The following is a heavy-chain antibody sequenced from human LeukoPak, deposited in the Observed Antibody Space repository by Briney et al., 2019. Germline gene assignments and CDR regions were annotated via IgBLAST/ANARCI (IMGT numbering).Heavy chain of an antibody. Sequence: PGGSLRLSCAASGFTFDDYAMHWVRQAPGKGLEWVSGISWNSGSIGYADSVKGRFTISRDNAKNSLYLHMNSLRAEDTALYYCSKSKRLFSEKLVHPLGQGNLV. CDR2: ISWNSGSI. CDR3: SKSKRLFSEKLVHP. D-gene: IGHD1-14*01. V-gene: IGHV3-9*01. CDR1: GFTFDDYA. J-gene: IGHJ5*01.